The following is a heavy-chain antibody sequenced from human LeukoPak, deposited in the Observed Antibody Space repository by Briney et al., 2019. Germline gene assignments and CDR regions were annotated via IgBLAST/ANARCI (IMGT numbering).Heavy chain of an antibody. CDR1: GFTFNNHD. V-gene: IGHV3-30*18. D-gene: IGHD2-15*01. CDR3: AKPRDIDSWAFDV. J-gene: IGHJ3*01. Sequence: GRSLRLSCAASGFTFNNHDMHWVRQAPGKGLEWVAGISYDGRNKCYADSVKGRFTISRDNSKNTLNLQMNSLRTEDTAVYYCAKPRDIDSWAFDVWGQGTMVTVS. CDR2: ISYDGRNK.